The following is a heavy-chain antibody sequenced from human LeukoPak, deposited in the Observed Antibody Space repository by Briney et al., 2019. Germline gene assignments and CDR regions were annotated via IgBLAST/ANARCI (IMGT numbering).Heavy chain of an antibody. CDR3: ARDRARVEGQLGSFDY. Sequence: PGGPLRLSCVPPGFTSSSYWMNGVPRAQGRGLEWLPNIKQDGSERYYVDSMKGRFTISRDNAKNSLYLQMDSLRAEDTAVYYCARDRARVEGQLGSFDYWGQGTLVTVSS. CDR1: GFTSSSYW. D-gene: IGHD5-18*01. J-gene: IGHJ4*02. V-gene: IGHV3-7*04. CDR2: IKQDGSER.